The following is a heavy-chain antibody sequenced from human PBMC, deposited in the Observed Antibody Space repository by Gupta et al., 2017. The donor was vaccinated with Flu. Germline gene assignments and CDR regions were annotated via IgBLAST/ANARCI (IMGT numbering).Heavy chain of an antibody. CDR3: ATLQPRSTWLNDY. CDR2: LDPEDGGK. Sequence: EVQLVHSGAAVKKPGATVKNSCQVPGYSFTDHYFHWVRKAPGKGLEWMGLLDPEDGGKTYAEKFGGRLTMTADTSTDTTYMELSRLRSEDTAVYYCATLQPRSTWLNDYWGQGILVTVSS. D-gene: IGHD6-13*01. J-gene: IGHJ4*02. V-gene: IGHV1-69-2*01. CDR1: GYSFTDHY.